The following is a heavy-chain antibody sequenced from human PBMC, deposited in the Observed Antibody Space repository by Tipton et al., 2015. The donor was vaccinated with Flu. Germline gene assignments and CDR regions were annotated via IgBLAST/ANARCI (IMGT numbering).Heavy chain of an antibody. V-gene: IGHV3-49*03. CDR2: IRSKAYGGTT. D-gene: IGHD3-3*01. CDR1: GFTFGDYA. Sequence: SLRLSCTASGFTFGDYAMSWFRQAPGKGLEWVGFIRSKAYGGTTEYAASVKGRFTISRDDSKSIAYLQMNSLKTEDTAVYYCTRTIFGAPYYYYYMDVWGKGTTVTVSS. J-gene: IGHJ6*03. CDR3: TRTIFGAPYYYYYMDV.